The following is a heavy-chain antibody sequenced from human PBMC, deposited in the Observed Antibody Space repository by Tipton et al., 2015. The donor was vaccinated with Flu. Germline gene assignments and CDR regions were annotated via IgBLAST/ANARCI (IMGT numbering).Heavy chain of an antibody. V-gene: IGHV6-1*01. D-gene: IGHD5-18*01. CDR1: GDSVSSNSAA. J-gene: IGHJ4*02. CDR2: TYYRSKWYN. CDR3: ARGVGRGYSYGLECDY. Sequence: LVKPTETLSLTCAISGDSVSSNSAAWNWIRQSPSRGLEWLGRTYYRSKWYNDYAVSVKSRITINPDTSKNQFSLQLNSVTPEDTAVYYCARGVGRGYSYGLECDYWGQGTLVTVSS.